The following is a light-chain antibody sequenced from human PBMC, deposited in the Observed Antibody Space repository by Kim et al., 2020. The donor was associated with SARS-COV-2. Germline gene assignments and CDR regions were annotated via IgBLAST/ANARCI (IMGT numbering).Light chain of an antibody. J-gene: IGLJ3*02. CDR3: SAWDISLNAWV. V-gene: IGLV10-54*01. CDR2: RDN. Sequence: QAGLTQPPSVSKDLRQTATLTCTGNSNNVGYQGAAWLQQHQCHPPKLLSHRDNNRPSGVSERLSASRSGSTDYLTITGLQPEDEADYYCSAWDISLNAWVFGGGTQLTGL. CDR1: SNNVGYQG.